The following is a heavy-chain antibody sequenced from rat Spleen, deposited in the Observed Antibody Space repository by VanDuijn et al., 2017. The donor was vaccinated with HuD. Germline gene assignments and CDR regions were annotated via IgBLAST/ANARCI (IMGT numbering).Heavy chain of an antibody. Sequence: EVQLVESGGGLVQPGRSLKLSCAASGFTFNNYGMAWVRQAPTKGLEWVATISYDGVSTYYRDSVRGRFTISSDNAKTTLYLQMDILRSEDTATYYCVRQDTSGYSNWFAYWGQGTLVTVSS. V-gene: IGHV5-29*01. CDR1: GFTFNNYG. CDR3: VRQDTSGYSNWFAY. J-gene: IGHJ3*01. CDR2: ISYDGVST. D-gene: IGHD4-3*01.